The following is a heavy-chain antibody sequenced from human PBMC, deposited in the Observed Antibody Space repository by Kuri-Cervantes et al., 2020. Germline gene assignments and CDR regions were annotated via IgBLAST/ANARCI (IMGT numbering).Heavy chain of an antibody. CDR1: GGSISSGGYY. Sequence: SETLSLTCTVSGGSISSGGYYWSWIRQPPGKGLEWIGEINHSGSTNYNPSLKSRVTISVDTSKNQFSLKLSSVTAADTAVYYCARGITGTISPFDYWGQGTLVTVSS. J-gene: IGHJ4*02. CDR3: ARGITGTISPFDY. D-gene: IGHD1-7*01. CDR2: INHSGST. V-gene: IGHV4-39*07.